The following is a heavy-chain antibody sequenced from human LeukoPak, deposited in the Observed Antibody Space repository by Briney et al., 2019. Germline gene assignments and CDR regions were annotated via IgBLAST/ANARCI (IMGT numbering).Heavy chain of an antibody. CDR2: IYHGGST. CDR1: DDSTGNSD. D-gene: IGHD1-26*01. Sequence: SKTLSLTCTVSDDSTGNSDWTWIRQPPGKGLEWIGCIYHGGSTNYNPSLRSRLTISVDTSKNQFSLKLISVTAADTAVYRCARLAKVESRSLAHYFDSWGQGALVTVSS. CDR3: ARLAKVESRSLAHYFDS. J-gene: IGHJ4*02. V-gene: IGHV4-59*01.